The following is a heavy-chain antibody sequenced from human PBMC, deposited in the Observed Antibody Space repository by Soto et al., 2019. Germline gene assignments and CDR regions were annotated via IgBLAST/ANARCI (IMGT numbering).Heavy chain of an antibody. Sequence: QVQLQESGPGLVKPSQTLSLTCTVSGGSISSGGYYWSWIRQHPGKGLEWIGYIYYSGSTYYNPSLKSRITISVDTSKNQFSLKLSSVTAADTAVYYCARDRRLERPSGGYYYGMDVWGQGTTVTVSS. CDR1: GGSISSGGYY. CDR2: IYYSGST. V-gene: IGHV4-31*03. J-gene: IGHJ6*02. CDR3: ARDRRLERPSGGYYYGMDV. D-gene: IGHD1-1*01.